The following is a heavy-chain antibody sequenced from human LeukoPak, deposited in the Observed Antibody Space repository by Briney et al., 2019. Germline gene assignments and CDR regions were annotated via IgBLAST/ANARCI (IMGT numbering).Heavy chain of an antibody. Sequence: GASVKVSCEASGYTFTGYYMHWVRQAPGQGLEGMGWINPNSGGTNYAQKFQGRVTMTRDTSISTAYMELSRLRSDDTAVYYCARDQDYYGSGSYAYYYYYYGMDVWGQGTTVTASS. J-gene: IGHJ6*02. V-gene: IGHV1-2*02. CDR3: ARDQDYYGSGSYAYYYYYYGMDV. CDR2: INPNSGGT. CDR1: GYTFTGYY. D-gene: IGHD3-10*01.